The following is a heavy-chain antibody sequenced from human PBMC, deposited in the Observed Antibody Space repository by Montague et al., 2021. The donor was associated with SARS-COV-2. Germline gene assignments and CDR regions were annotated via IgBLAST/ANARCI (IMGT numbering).Heavy chain of an antibody. CDR3: ARFRIWNHLYGMDV. CDR1: GGSFSPYY. Sequence: SETLSLTSSASGGSFSPYYWTWIRQTPGKGLEWIGYVSHTGSTNXNPXRRSRVSMFVDSSKSQFSLELSSVTAADTAICYCARFRIWNHLYGMDVWGQGTTVIVSS. J-gene: IGHJ6*02. V-gene: IGHV4-59*12. D-gene: IGHD2-15*01. CDR2: VSHTGST.